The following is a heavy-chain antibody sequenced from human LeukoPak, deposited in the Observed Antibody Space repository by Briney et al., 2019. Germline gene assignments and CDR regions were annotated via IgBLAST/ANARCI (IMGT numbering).Heavy chain of an antibody. CDR3: ARGITGSTGFDY. V-gene: IGHV4-39*07. D-gene: IGHD1-7*01. CDR2: IYDSGTT. Sequence: SETLSLTCTVSGDSTSSSTYYWDWIRQAPGKGLEWIGNIYDSGTTHYNPSLKSRVTISGDTSNNQFSLKLSSVTAADTAVYYCARGITGSTGFDYWGQGTPVAVSS. J-gene: IGHJ4*02. CDR1: GDSTSSSTYY.